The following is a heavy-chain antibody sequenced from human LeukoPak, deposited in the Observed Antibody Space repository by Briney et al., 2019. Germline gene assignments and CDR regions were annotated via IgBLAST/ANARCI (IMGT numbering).Heavy chain of an antibody. V-gene: IGHV4-34*01. D-gene: IGHD2-2*02. Sequence: SETLSLTCAVYGGSFSGYYRSWIRQPPGKGLEWIGEINHSGSTNYNPSLKSRVTISVDTSKNQFSLKLSSVTATDTAVYYCARGVVVVPAAIHWFDPWGQGTLVTVSS. CDR1: GGSFSGYY. CDR3: ARGVVVVPAAIHWFDP. J-gene: IGHJ5*02. CDR2: INHSGST.